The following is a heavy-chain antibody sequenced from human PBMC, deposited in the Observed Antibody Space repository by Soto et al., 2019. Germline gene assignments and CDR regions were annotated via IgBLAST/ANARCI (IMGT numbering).Heavy chain of an antibody. D-gene: IGHD3-10*01. CDR3: ARSSGSYWWEFDY. J-gene: IGHJ4*02. Sequence: GGSLRLPCAASGVTFSDYYMSWIRQAPGKGLEWISYISSSGNYTDYADSMKGRFSISRDNAKNSLYLQVHSLRAEDTAVYYCARSSGSYWWEFDYWGQGTLVTVSS. CDR1: GVTFSDYY. CDR2: ISSSGNYT. V-gene: IGHV3-11*06.